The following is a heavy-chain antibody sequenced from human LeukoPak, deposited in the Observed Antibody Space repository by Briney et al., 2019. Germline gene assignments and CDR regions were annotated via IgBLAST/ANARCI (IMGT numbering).Heavy chain of an antibody. D-gene: IGHD5-18*01. J-gene: IGHJ4*02. CDR2: IYYTGST. Sequence: PSETLSLTCTVSGGSISSHYWSWIRQPPGKGLEWIGYIYYTGSTNYNPPLKSRVTMSVDTSKNQFSLKLGSVTAADTAVYYCARGERYSSGYPYFDSWGQGTLVTVSS. CDR3: ARGERYSSGYPYFDS. CDR1: GGSISSHY. V-gene: IGHV4-59*11.